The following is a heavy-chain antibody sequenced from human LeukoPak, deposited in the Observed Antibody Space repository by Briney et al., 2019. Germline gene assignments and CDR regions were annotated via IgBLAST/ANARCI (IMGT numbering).Heavy chain of an antibody. Sequence: GGSLRLSCAASGFTFSSYGMHWVRQAPGKGLEWVAVISYDGSNKYYADSVKGRFTISRDNSKNTLYLQMNSLRAEDTAVYYCAKDLSVRYFDWLPNDAFDIWGQGTMVTVSS. J-gene: IGHJ3*02. D-gene: IGHD3-9*01. V-gene: IGHV3-30*18. CDR1: GFTFSSYG. CDR2: ISYDGSNK. CDR3: AKDLSVRYFDWLPNDAFDI.